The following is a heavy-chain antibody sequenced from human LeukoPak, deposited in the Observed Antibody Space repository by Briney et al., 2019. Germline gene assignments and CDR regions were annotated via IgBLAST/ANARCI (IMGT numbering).Heavy chain of an antibody. CDR1: GSAVKSSY. D-gene: IGHD3-10*01. V-gene: IGHV3-53*01. CDR2: LYAGGES. CDR3: ARDSAGNQYSSGNFDL. J-gene: IGHJ4*02. Sequence: PGGSLRLSCAASGSAVKSSYMNWVRQAPGKGLEWVSVLYAGGESYYADSVLGRFTISRDNSNNTVFLEMNSLTADDTAVYFCARDSAGNQYSSGNFDLWGQGTLVTVSS.